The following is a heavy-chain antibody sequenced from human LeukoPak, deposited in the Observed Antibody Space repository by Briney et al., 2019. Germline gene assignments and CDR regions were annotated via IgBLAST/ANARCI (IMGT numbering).Heavy chain of an antibody. CDR2: ISSSGSTI. CDR1: GGSISSSSYY. CDR3: ARSVVAATETFDY. D-gene: IGHD2-15*01. Sequence: LSLTCTVSGGSISSSSYYWGWIRQAPGKGLEWVSYISSSGSTIYYAVSVKGRFTISRDNAKNSLYLQMNSLRAEDTAVYYCARSVVAATETFDYWGQGTLVTVSS. J-gene: IGHJ4*02. V-gene: IGHV3-11*04.